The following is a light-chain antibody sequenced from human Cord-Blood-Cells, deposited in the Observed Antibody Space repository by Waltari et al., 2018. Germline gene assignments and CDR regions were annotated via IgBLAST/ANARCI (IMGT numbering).Light chain of an antibody. CDR2: YVS. V-gene: IGLV2-8*01. Sequence: QSALTQPPSASGSPGQSVTISCTGTSRDVGGYNYVTWYQQHPGKAPKLMIYYVSKRPSVVPDRFSGSKSGNTASLTVSGLQAEDEADYYCSSYAGSNNVVFGGGTKLTVL. J-gene: IGLJ2*01. CDR3: SSYAGSNNVV. CDR1: SRDVGGYNY.